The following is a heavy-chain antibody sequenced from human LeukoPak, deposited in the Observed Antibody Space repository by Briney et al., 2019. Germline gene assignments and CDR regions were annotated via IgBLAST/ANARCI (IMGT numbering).Heavy chain of an antibody. CDR2: ISQNGST. CDR3: ARLSEALHDFLVVSPFHLTT. J-gene: IGHJ5*02. V-gene: IGHV4-34*01. D-gene: IGHD3-3*01. Sequence: SETLSLTCAVYGGSFSDYYWSWIRQPPGKGLEWIGDISQNGSTNYNPSFKSRLTVSIDPSKNQFSLRLTSVTAADTAVYYCARLSEALHDFLVVSPFHLTTWGQ. CDR1: GGSFSDYY.